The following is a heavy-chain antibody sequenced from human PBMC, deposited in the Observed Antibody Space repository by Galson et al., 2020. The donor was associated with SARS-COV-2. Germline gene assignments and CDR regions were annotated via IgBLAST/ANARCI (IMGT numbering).Heavy chain of an antibody. V-gene: IGHV4-31*03. D-gene: IGHD6-19*01. Sequence: SETLSLTCTVSGDSISIGGYYYNWIRQHQGKGLEWIGYIYYTGSTSYNPSLKSRLSISVDTSKNQFSLNLSSLTAADTAVYYCARLSSSSGYWGQGTLVTVSS. CDR2: IYYTGST. J-gene: IGHJ4*02. CDR1: GDSISIGGYY. CDR3: ARLSSSSGY.